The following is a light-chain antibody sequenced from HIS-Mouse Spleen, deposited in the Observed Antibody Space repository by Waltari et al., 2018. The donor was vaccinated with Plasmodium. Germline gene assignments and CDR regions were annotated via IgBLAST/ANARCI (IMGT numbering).Light chain of an antibody. CDR3: QQYNNWSFT. J-gene: IGKJ3*01. CDR2: GAS. CDR1: QRVSSN. V-gene: IGKV3-15*01. Sequence: EIVMTQSPATLSVSPGERATLSCRASQRVSSNLAWYQQKPGQAPRLRIYGASTRATGNPARFSGSGSGTEFTLTISSLQSEDFAVYYCQQYNNWSFTFGPGTKVDIK.